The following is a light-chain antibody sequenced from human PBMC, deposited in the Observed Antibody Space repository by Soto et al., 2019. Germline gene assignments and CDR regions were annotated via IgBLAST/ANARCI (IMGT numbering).Light chain of an antibody. J-gene: IGLJ2*01. CDR1: EVGAHRF. V-gene: IGLV2-14*01. CDR3: STYTSASTS. Sequence: QSALTQPASVSGSPGQSITISCTGTEVGAHRFVSWYQQVPGTAPKLLIYEVIKRPSGISPRFSGSKAGNTASLTISGLQADDEVDYFCSTYTSASTSFGGGTQLTVL. CDR2: EVI.